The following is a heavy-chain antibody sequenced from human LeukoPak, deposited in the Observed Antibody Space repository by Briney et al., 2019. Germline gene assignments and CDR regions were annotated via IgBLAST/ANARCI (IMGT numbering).Heavy chain of an antibody. J-gene: IGHJ4*02. CDR3: AKGADPGSYYFLLFDY. Sequence: GGSLRLSCAASGFTFSSYAMSWVRQAPGKGLEWVSAISGSGGSTYYADSVKGRFTISRDNSKNTLYLQMNSLRAEDTAVYYCAKGADPGSYYFLLFDYWGQGTLVTVSS. CDR1: GFTFSSYA. CDR2: ISGSGGST. D-gene: IGHD1-26*01. V-gene: IGHV3-23*01.